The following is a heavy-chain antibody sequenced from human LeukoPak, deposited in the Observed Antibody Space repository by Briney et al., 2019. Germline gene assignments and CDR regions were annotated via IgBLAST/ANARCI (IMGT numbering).Heavy chain of an antibody. J-gene: IGHJ4*02. CDR3: TRDGIPETNWSGYYIDY. Sequence: GGSPRLSCTASGFTFGDYAVSWVRQAPGKGLEWVGFIRSKTHGGTTEYAASVKGRFSISRDDSKSIAYLQMNSLKTEDTAVYYCTRDGIPETNWSGYYIDYWGQGTLVTVSS. V-gene: IGHV3-49*04. D-gene: IGHD3-3*01. CDR2: IRSKTHGGTT. CDR1: GFTFGDYA.